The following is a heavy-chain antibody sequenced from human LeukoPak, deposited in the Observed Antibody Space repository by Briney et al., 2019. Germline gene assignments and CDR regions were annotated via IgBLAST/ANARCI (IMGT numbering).Heavy chain of an antibody. CDR1: GGSISSSSYY. CDR2: IYYSGST. J-gene: IGHJ4*02. CDR3: ASGGSCSALYLGNY. D-gene: IGHD2-15*01. V-gene: IGHV4-39*01. Sequence: PSETLSLTCTVSGGSISSSSYYWGWIRQPPGKGLEWIGSIYYSGSTYYNPSLKSRVTISVDTSKNQFSLKLSSVTAADTAVYYCASGGSCSALYLGNYWGQGTLVTVSS.